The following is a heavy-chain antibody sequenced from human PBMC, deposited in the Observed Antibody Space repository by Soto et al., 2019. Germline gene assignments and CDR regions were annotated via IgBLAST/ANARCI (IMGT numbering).Heavy chain of an antibody. J-gene: IGHJ5*02. CDR1: GGSISSYY. V-gene: IGHV4-59*08. D-gene: IGHD6-13*01. Sequence: ASETLSLTCVVSGGSISSYYWSWIRQPPGKGLEWIGYIYYSGITDYNPSLKSRVTISVDTSKNQFSLKLSSVTAADTAVYYCARSAIPRYSSSWNWFDPWGQGTLVTVSS. CDR3: ARSAIPRYSSSWNWFDP. CDR2: IYYSGIT.